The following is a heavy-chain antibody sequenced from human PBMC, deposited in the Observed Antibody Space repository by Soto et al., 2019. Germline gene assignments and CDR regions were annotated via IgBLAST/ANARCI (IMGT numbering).Heavy chain of an antibody. CDR2: VHYSGST. Sequence: QLQLQESGPGLVKPSETLSLTCTVSGGSISSSSYYWGWIRQPPGKGLEWIGSVHYSGSTYYNPSLRSRVTISVDTSRDQFSLKLNSVTAADTAVYYCARPARSGWYYGYWGQGTLVTVSS. J-gene: IGHJ4*02. CDR1: GGSISSSSYY. CDR3: ARPARSGWYYGY. D-gene: IGHD6-19*01. V-gene: IGHV4-39*01.